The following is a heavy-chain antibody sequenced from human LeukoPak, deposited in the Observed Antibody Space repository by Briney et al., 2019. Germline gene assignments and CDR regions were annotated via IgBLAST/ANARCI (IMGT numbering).Heavy chain of an antibody. J-gene: IGHJ4*02. D-gene: IGHD3-16*02. Sequence: PGGSLRLSCAASGFTVISNLMTWVRQSPGRGLEGLSSIYSGGATYYADSVKGRLTVSRDHSNNSVSLQMTNLRVEDPATYSCARGAYRISWPGIAYCGQGTLVTVSS. CDR2: IYSGGAT. CDR1: GFTVISNL. V-gene: IGHV3-53*01. CDR3: ARGAYRISWPGIAY.